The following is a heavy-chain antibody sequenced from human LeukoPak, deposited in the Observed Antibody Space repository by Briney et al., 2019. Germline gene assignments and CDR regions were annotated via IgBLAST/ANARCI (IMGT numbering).Heavy chain of an antibody. Sequence: GGSLRLSCAASGFTFSSYAMNWVRQAPGKGLEWVSGISGSGGSTNYADSVKGRFTISRDNSKNTLYLQMNSLRAEDTAVYYCAKERDNSGLFFASWGQGTPVTVSS. CDR3: AKERDNSGLFFAS. CDR1: GFTFSSYA. V-gene: IGHV3-23*01. CDR2: ISGSGGST. J-gene: IGHJ4*02. D-gene: IGHD3-22*01.